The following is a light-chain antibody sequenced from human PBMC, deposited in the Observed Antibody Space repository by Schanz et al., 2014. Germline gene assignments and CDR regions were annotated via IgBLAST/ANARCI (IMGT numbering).Light chain of an antibody. Sequence: EIVLTQSPATLSLSPGERATLSCRVSQSVGTYLAWYQQKPGQAPGLLIYDASSRAAGIPARFRGSGSGTDFTLTISRLEPDDFAVYYCQHYNNWPPVWTFGQGTKVEIK. CDR2: DAS. V-gene: IGKV3-11*01. CDR1: QSVGTY. J-gene: IGKJ1*01. CDR3: QHYNNWPPVWT.